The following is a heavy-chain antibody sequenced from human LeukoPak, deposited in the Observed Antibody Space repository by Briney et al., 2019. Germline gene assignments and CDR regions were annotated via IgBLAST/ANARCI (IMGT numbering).Heavy chain of an antibody. J-gene: IGHJ6*03. D-gene: IGHD6-13*01. CDR3: ARQGAAAGTQENYYYYYMDV. V-gene: IGHV5-51*01. CDR2: IYPGDSDT. CDR1: EYSFTCYW. Sequence: GESLNFSCKGSEYSFTCYWIGWVRQMPGKGLEWMGIIYPGDSDTSYSTFFQGQVTTSADTPISTAYLQWSSLKASDTAMYYCARQGAAAGTQENYYYYYMDVWGKGTTVTVSS.